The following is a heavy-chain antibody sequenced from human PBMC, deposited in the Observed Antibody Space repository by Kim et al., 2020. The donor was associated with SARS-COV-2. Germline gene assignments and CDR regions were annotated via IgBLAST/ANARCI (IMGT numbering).Heavy chain of an antibody. V-gene: IGHV5-10-1*01. Sequence: PSFQGHVTISADKSISTAYLQWSSLKASDTAMYYCARQGAGYYSNDAFDIWGQGTMVTVSS. J-gene: IGHJ3*02. D-gene: IGHD3-9*01. CDR3: ARQGAGYYSNDAFDI.